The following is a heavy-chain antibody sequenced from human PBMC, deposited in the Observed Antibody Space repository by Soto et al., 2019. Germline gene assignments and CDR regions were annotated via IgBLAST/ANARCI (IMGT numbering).Heavy chain of an antibody. J-gene: IGHJ3*02. V-gene: IGHV4-30-2*01. CDR2: IYHSGST. CDR3: ARRHDYGDSADAFDI. Sequence: QLQLQESGSGLVKPSQTLSLTCAVSGGSISSGGYSWSWIRQPPGKGLKWIGYIYHSGSTYYNPSLKSRVTISVDRSKNQFSLMLSSVTAADTAVYYCARRHDYGDSADAFDIWGQGSMVAVSS. CDR1: GGSISSGGYS. D-gene: IGHD4-17*01.